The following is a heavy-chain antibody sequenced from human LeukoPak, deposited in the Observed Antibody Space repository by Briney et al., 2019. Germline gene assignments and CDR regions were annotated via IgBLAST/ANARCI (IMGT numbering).Heavy chain of an antibody. Sequence: SQTLSLTCTVSGGSISSGDYYWSWIRQPPGKGLGGIGYIYSIGGPYYNPSLKSRVTISVDTSKNQFSLKLSSVTAADTAVYYCARAHRDSYYYDSSGYYLDPYYFDYWGQGTLVTVSS. CDR3: ARAHRDSYYYDSSGYYLDPYYFDY. CDR1: GGSISSGDYY. D-gene: IGHD3-22*01. J-gene: IGHJ4*02. V-gene: IGHV4-30-4*01. CDR2: IYSIGGP.